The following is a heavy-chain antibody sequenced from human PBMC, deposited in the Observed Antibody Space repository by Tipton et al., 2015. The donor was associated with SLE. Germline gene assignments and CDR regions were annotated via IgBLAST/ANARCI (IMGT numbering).Heavy chain of an antibody. D-gene: IGHD2-2*01. CDR1: GYTFTSYY. V-gene: IGHV1-46*01. Sequence: QLVQSGAEVKKPGASVKVSCKASGYTFTSYYMHWVRQAPGQGLEWMGIINPSGGSTSYAQKFQGRVTMTRDTSTSTVYMELSSLRSEDTAVYYCARAYCSSTSCHSRYFDLWGRGTLVTVSS. CDR3: ARAYCSSTSCHSRYFDL. J-gene: IGHJ2*01. CDR2: INPSGGST.